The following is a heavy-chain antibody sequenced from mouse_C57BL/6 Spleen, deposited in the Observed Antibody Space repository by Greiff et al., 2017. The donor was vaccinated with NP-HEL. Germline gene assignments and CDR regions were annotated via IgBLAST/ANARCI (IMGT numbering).Heavy chain of an antibody. D-gene: IGHD3-2*02. CDR1: GYTFTSYW. J-gene: IGHJ2*01. V-gene: IGHV1-64*01. Sequence: QVHVKQPGAELVKPGASVKLSCKASGYTFTSYWMHWVKQRPGQGLEWIGMIHPNSGSTNYNEKFKSKATLTVDKSSSTAYMQLSSLTSEDSAVYYCARAQATKGFDYWGQGTTLTVSS. CDR2: IHPNSGST. CDR3: ARAQATKGFDY.